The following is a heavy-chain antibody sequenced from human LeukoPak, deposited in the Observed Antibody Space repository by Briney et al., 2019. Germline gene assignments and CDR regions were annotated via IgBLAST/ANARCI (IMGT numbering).Heavy chain of an antibody. J-gene: IGHJ6*03. CDR2: IYYSGST. CDR3: ARDKRGYYYYMDV. V-gene: IGHV4-39*07. CDR1: GDSISSSSYY. Sequence: SETLSLTCTVSGDSISSSSYYWGWIRQPPGKGLEWIGSIYYSGSTYYNPSLKSRVTISVDTSKNQFSLKLSSVTAADTAVYYCARDKRGYYYYMDVWGKGTTVTVSS.